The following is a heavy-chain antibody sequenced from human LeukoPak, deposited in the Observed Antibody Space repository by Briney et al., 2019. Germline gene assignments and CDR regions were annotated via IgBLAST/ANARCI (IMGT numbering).Heavy chain of an antibody. CDR2: IYYSGST. Sequence: SETLSLTCTVSGGSISSYYWSWIRQPPGKGLEWIGYIYYSGSTNYNPSLKSRVTISVDTSKNQFSLKLSSVTAADTAVYYCARLARAAAGPGDYWGQGTLVTVSS. CDR3: ARLARAAAGPGDY. CDR1: GGSISSYY. V-gene: IGHV4-59*08. J-gene: IGHJ4*02. D-gene: IGHD6-13*01.